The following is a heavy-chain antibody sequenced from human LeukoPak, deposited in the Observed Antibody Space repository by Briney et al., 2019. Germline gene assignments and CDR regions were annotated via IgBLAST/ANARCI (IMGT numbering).Heavy chain of an antibody. Sequence: ASVKISCKASGYTLTNYYTHWVRQAPGQGLEWMGTITPSGGSTSYSQKFQGRVTMTRDTSTSTVYMELSSLRSEDTAVYYCARVFGFDRSGYVDYWGQGTLVTVSS. CDR2: ITPSGGST. CDR1: GYTLTNYY. D-gene: IGHD3-3*01. V-gene: IGHV1-46*01. CDR3: ARVFGFDRSGYVDY. J-gene: IGHJ4*02.